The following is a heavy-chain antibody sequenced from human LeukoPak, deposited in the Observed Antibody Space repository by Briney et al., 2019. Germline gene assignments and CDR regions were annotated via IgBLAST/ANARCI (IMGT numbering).Heavy chain of an antibody. J-gene: IGHJ4*02. CDR3: ARGYYYDSSGYPT. V-gene: IGHV1-69*04. Sequence: SVKVSCKASGGTFSSYAISWVRQAPGQGLEWMGRIIPILGIANYAQKFQGRVTITADKSTSTAYIELSSLRSEDTAVYYCARGYYYDSSGYPTWGQGTLVTVSS. CDR2: IIPILGIA. CDR1: GGTFSSYA. D-gene: IGHD3-22*01.